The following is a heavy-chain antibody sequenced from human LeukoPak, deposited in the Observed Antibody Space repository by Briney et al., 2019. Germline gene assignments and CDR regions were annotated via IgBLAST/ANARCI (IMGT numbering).Heavy chain of an antibody. D-gene: IGHD2-2*01. Sequence: SETLSLTCTVSGGSISSGGYSWSWIRQPPGKGLEWIGYIYHSGSTYYNPSLKSRVTISVDRSKNQFSLKLSSVTAADTAVYYCARGVVVVPAAPSRNYFDYWGQGTLVTVSS. CDR3: ARGVVVVPAAPSRNYFDY. CDR1: GGSISSGGYS. J-gene: IGHJ4*02. CDR2: IYHSGST. V-gene: IGHV4-30-2*01.